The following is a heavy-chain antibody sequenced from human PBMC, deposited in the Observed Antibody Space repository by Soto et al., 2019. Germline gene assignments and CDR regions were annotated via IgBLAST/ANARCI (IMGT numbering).Heavy chain of an antibody. Sequence: PGESLKISCKGSGYSFTSYWIGWVRQMPGKGLEWMGIIYPGDSDTRYSSSFQGQVTISADKSISTAYLQWSSLKASDTAMYYCARGAASLSAYYYYGMDVWGQGTTVTVSS. V-gene: IGHV5-51*01. D-gene: IGHD3-16*02. CDR2: IYPGDSDT. CDR1: GYSFTSYW. CDR3: ARGAASLSAYYYYGMDV. J-gene: IGHJ6*02.